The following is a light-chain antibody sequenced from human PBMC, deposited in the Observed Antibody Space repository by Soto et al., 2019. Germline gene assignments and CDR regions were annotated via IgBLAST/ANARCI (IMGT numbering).Light chain of an antibody. Sequence: QSALTQPASVSGSPGQSITISCTGTSSDVGGYDFVSWYQHHPGKAPRLMIYDVSHRPSGVSSRFSGSKSGNTASLTISGLQAEDEADYYCSSYTSSSTLVFGTGTKVTVL. CDR3: SSYTSSSTLV. J-gene: IGLJ1*01. V-gene: IGLV2-14*03. CDR1: SSDVGGYDF. CDR2: DVS.